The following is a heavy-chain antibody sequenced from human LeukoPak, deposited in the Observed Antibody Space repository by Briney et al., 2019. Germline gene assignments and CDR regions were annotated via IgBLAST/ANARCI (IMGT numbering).Heavy chain of an antibody. CDR3: ARSRGYSYGPKRPFDI. D-gene: IGHD5-18*01. V-gene: IGHV4-34*01. CDR2: INRSGST. J-gene: IGHJ3*02. CDR1: GGSFSGYY. Sequence: PSETPSLTCAVYGGSFSGYYWSWIRQPPGKGLEWIGEINRSGSTNYNPSLKSRVTISVDTSKNQFSLKLSSVTAADTAVYYCARSRGYSYGPKRPFDIWGQGTMVTVSS.